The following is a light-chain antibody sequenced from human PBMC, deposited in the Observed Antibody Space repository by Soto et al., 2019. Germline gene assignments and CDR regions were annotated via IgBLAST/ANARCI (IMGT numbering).Light chain of an antibody. CDR1: STDVGGYNY. J-gene: IGLJ1*01. CDR3: CSYAGRDTLDV. CDR2: DVS. V-gene: IGLV2-11*01. Sequence: QSALTQPRSVSGSPGQSVTISCTGTSTDVGGYNYVSWYQQHPGKVPKLMLYDVSKRPSGVPDRFSGSKSGNTASLTISGLQAEHEADYYCCSYAGRDTLDVFGSGTKVTVL.